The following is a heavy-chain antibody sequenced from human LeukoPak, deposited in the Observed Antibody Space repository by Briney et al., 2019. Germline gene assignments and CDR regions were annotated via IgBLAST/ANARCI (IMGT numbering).Heavy chain of an antibody. D-gene: IGHD3-10*01. CDR1: SFTFSSYA. V-gene: IGHV3-23*01. Sequence: PAGYLTLYGAASSFTFSSYAMDRVRHAPGKGLEWVSAITSSGDTTDYADSGKGRFTITRDNYKTTLYLQMNSLRAEDTAVYYCAKRWFGEFHAFDIWGQGTLVTVSS. J-gene: IGHJ3*02. CDR3: AKRWFGEFHAFDI. CDR2: ITSSGDTT.